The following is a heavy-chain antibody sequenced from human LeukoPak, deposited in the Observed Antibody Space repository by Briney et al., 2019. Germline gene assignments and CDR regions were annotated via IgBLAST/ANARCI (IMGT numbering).Heavy chain of an antibody. J-gene: IGHJ2*01. V-gene: IGHV3-74*01. CDR3: ARDKGYCSSTSCYDPYCDL. Sequence: GGSLRLSCAASGFTFSSYWMHWVRQAPGKGLVWVSRINSDGSSTSYADSVKGRFTISRDNAKNTLYLQMNSLRAEDTAVYYCARDKGYCSSTSCYDPYCDLWGRGTLVTVSS. D-gene: IGHD2-2*01. CDR2: INSDGSST. CDR1: GFTFSSYW.